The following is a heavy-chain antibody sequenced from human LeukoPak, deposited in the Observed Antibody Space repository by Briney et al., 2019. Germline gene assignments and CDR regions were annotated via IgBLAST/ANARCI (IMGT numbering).Heavy chain of an antibody. J-gene: IGHJ3*02. CDR1: GFTFSRYW. Sequence: PGGSLTLSCAASGFTFSRYWMHWVRQAPGKGLLWVSRINSDGSSTYYADSVKGRFTTSRDNAKNALHLQMNSLTAEDTAVYYCVLDLFSSFAFDIWGQGTMVTVSS. CDR2: INSDGSST. D-gene: IGHD3/OR15-3a*01. CDR3: VLDLFSSFAFDI. V-gene: IGHV3-74*01.